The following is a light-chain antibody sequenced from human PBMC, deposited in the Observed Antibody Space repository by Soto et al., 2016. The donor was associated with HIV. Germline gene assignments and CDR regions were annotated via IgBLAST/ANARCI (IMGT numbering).Light chain of an antibody. Sequence: SSGLTQDPTVSVALGQTVNITCQGDSLRTYYASWYQQKPGQAPVLVMYGKDNRPSGIPARFSGSSSGTQLPDHHWAQAEDEADYYCLCRDNTDNYNYVFGTGTRVTVL. CDR3: LCRDNTDNYNYV. V-gene: IGLV3-19*01. CDR2: GKD. CDR1: SLRTYY. J-gene: IGLJ1*01.